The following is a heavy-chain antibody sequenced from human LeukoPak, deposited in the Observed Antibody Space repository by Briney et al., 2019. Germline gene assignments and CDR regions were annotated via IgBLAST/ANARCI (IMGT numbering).Heavy chain of an antibody. V-gene: IGHV1-8*01. CDR3: ARALGFTVTTCGDY. CDR2: MNPNSGNT. J-gene: IGHJ4*02. D-gene: IGHD4-17*01. CDR1: GYTFTSYD. Sequence: ASVKVSCKASGYTFTSYDINWVRQATGQGLEWMGWMNPNSGNTGYAQKFQGRVTMTRNTSISTAYMELSSLKSDDTAVYYCARALGFTVTTCGDYWGQGTLVTVSS.